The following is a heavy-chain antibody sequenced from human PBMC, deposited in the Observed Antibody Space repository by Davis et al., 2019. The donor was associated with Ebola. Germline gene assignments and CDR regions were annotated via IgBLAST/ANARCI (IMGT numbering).Heavy chain of an antibody. J-gene: IGHJ5*02. V-gene: IGHV1-18*01. Sequence: GESLKISCKGSGYTFTSYGISWVRQAPGQGLEWMGWISAYNGNTNYAQKLQGRVTMTTDTSTSTAYMELRSLRSDDTAVYYCARDGAVAGLRGNWFDPWGQGTLVTVSS. D-gene: IGHD6-19*01. CDR3: ARDGAVAGLRGNWFDP. CDR2: ISAYNGNT. CDR1: GYTFTSYG.